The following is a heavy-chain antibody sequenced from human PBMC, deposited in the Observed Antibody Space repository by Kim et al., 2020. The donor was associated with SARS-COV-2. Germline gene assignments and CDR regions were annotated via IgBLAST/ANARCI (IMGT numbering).Heavy chain of an antibody. D-gene: IGHD1-1*01. Sequence: YSADSGKGRFPISRDNAKSSLYLQMNSLRAEDTAVYYCASLVQESWFDPWGQGTLVTVSS. J-gene: IGHJ5*02. V-gene: IGHV3-48*03. CDR3: ASLVQESWFDP.